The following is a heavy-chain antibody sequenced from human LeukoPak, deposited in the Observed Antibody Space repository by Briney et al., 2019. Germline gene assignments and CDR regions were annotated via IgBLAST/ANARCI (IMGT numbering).Heavy chain of an antibody. Sequence: SETLSLTCAVYGGSFSGYYCSWIRQPPGKGLEWIGEINHSGSTNYNPSLKSRVTISVDTSKNQFSLKLSSVTAADTAVYYCARRGRIAVAAWGQGTLVTVSS. V-gene: IGHV4-34*01. J-gene: IGHJ4*02. D-gene: IGHD6-19*01. CDR1: GGSFSGYY. CDR3: ARRGRIAVAA. CDR2: INHSGST.